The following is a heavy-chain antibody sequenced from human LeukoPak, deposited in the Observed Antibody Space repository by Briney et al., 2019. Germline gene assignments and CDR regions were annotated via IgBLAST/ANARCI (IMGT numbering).Heavy chain of an antibody. CDR1: GFTFSSYS. V-gene: IGHV3-21*04. CDR3: ARSPPLFRRITMVRGVISDY. CDR2: ISSSGSYI. D-gene: IGHD3-10*01. Sequence: GGSLRLSCAASGFTFSSYSMNWVRQAPGKGLEWVSSISSSGSYIYYADSVKGRFTISRDNAKNSLYLQMNSLRAEDTAVCYCARSPPLFRRITMVRGVISDYWGQGTLVTVSS. J-gene: IGHJ4*02.